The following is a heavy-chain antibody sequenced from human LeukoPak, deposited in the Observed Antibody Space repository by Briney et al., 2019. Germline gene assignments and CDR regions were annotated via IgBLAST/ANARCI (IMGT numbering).Heavy chain of an antibody. CDR1: GGSFSGYY. CDR3: ARGRAIQRI. CDR2: INHSGST. J-gene: IGHJ4*02. Sequence: SETLSLTCAVYGGSFSGYYWSWIRQPPGKGLEWIGEINHSGSTNYNPSLKSRVTISLDKSKNQFSLKLSSVTAADTAVYYCARGRAIQRIWGQGTLVTVSS. V-gene: IGHV4-34*01. D-gene: IGHD5-18*01.